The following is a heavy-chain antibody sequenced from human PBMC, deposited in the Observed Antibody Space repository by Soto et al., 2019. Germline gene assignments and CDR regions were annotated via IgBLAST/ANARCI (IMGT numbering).Heavy chain of an antibody. J-gene: IGHJ4*02. V-gene: IGHV4-59*01. CDR3: ARDREYYDSSGLYFDY. CDR1: GGSISDYY. D-gene: IGHD3-22*01. CDR2: TYYGWNT. Sequence: SETLSLTCSVSGGSISDYYWSWIRQPPGKGLEWVGYTYYGWNTNYNPSLKSRVTISVDTSKNQFSLKLISVTAADTAVYYCARDREYYDSSGLYFDYWGQGTLVTVS.